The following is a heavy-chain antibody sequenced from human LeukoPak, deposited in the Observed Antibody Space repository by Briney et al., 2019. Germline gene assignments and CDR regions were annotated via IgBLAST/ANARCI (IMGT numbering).Heavy chain of an antibody. CDR1: GFTFSSYW. V-gene: IGHV3-23*01. CDR2: ISGSGGST. J-gene: IGHJ4*02. CDR3: ARVFPRTDN. D-gene: IGHD2-21*01. Sequence: GGSLRLSCAASGFTFSSYWMSWVRQAPGEGLEWVSSISGSGGSTYYADSVKGRFTISRDNAKNSLYLQMNSLRAEDTAVYYCARVFPRTDNWGQGTLVTVSS.